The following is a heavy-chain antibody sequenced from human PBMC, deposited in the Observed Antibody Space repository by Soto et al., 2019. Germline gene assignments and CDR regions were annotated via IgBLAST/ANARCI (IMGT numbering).Heavy chain of an antibody. V-gene: IGHV4-59*08. CDR2: IYSSGST. J-gene: IGHJ5*02. Sequence: PSETLSLTCTVSGGSISSYYWSWIRQPPGKGLEWIAYIYSSGSTNYNPSLKSRVTISVDTSKNQFSLKLSSVTAADTAVYYCARHLEVPAAAILFEWFDPWGQGTLVTVSS. D-gene: IGHD2-2*01. CDR1: GGSISSYY. CDR3: ARHLEVPAAAILFEWFDP.